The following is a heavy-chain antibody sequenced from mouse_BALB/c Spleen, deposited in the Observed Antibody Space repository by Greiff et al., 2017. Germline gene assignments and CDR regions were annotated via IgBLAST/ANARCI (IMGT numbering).Heavy chain of an antibody. V-gene: IGHV2-9-2*01. J-gene: IGHJ1*01. CDR1: GFSLTSYD. D-gene: IGHD1-1*02. CDR3: VRDSGSYWYFDV. Sequence: QVQLKESGPGLVAPSQSLSITCTVSGFSLTSYDISWIRQTPGKGLEWLGVIWTGGGTNYNSAFMSRLSISKDNSKSQVFLKMNSLQTDDTAIYYCVRDSGSYWYFDVWGAGTTVTVSS. CDR2: IWTGGGT.